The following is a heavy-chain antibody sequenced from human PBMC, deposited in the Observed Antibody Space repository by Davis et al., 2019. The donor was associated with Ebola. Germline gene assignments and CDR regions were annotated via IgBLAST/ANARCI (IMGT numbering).Heavy chain of an antibody. CDR1: GGTFSSYA. Sequence: SVKVSCKASGGTFSSYAISWVRQAPGQGLEWMGGIIPIFGTANYAQKFQGRVTITADESTSTAYMELSSLRSEDTAVYYCARGSDYGGKRDYFDYWGQGTLVTVSS. J-gene: IGHJ4*02. CDR3: ARGSDYGGKRDYFDY. D-gene: IGHD4-23*01. CDR2: IIPIFGTA. V-gene: IGHV1-69*13.